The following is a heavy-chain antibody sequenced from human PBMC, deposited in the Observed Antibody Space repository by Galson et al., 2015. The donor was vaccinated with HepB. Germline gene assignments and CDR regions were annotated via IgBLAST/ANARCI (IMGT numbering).Heavy chain of an antibody. CDR1: GFRISGKY. J-gene: IGHJ2*01. D-gene: IGHD1-1*01. CDR3: AGDYHTYSYNYEYLDL. Sequence: SLRLSCAASGFRISGKYMTWVRQAPGKGLEWVVILYGGDRADYADSVKGRFTIFRDPSKNILSLEMTILRVEDTAVYYCAGDYHTYSYNYEYLDLRGRGTLVTVAS. V-gene: IGHV3-66*01. CDR2: LYGGDRA.